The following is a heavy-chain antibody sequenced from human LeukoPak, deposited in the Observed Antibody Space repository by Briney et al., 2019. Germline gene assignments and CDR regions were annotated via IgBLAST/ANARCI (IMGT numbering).Heavy chain of an antibody. CDR1: GYTFTGYY. J-gene: IGHJ5*02. CDR3: ARDLRGKWFDP. V-gene: IGHV1-2*02. CDR2: INPNSGGT. Sequence: GASVKVSCKSSGYTFTGYYIHWVRQAPGQGLEWMGWINPNSGGTNYAQKFQGRVTMTGDTSISTAYMELSRLISDDTAVYYCARDLRGKWFDPWGQGTLVTVSS. D-gene: IGHD3-16*01.